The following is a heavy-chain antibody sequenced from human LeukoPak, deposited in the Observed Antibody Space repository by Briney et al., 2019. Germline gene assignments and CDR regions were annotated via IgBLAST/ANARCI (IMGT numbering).Heavy chain of an antibody. V-gene: IGHV4-38-2*02. CDR1: GYSISSGYY. D-gene: IGHD6-13*01. CDR3: ARERSSEGWFDP. Sequence: SETLSLTCTVSGYSISSGYYWGWIRQTPGKGLEWIGSIYHSGSTYYNPSLKSRVTISVDTSKNQFSLKLSSVTAADTAVYYCARERSSEGWFDPWGQGTLVTVSS. CDR2: IYHSGST. J-gene: IGHJ5*02.